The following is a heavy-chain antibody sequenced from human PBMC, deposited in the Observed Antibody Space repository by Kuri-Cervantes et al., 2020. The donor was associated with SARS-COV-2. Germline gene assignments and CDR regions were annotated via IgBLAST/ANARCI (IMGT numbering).Heavy chain of an antibody. D-gene: IGHD1-1*01. Sequence: ASVKVSCKASGYTFSSHAISRVRQAPGQGLEWIGWISTYNGDTQYAQKFQGRVIMTTDTSTTTVFMDLWDLTFDDTAVYYCARLNLESGDTKFDPWGQGIPVNVSS. J-gene: IGHJ5*02. CDR3: ARLNLESGDTKFDP. V-gene: IGHV1-18*04. CDR1: GYTFSSHA. CDR2: ISTYNGDT.